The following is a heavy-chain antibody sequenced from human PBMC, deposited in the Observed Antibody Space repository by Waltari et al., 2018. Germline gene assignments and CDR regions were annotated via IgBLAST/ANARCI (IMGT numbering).Heavy chain of an antibody. J-gene: IGHJ4*02. CDR3: ARGGTGVLFDY. V-gene: IGHV4-59*01. CDR2: IYYSGST. CDR1: GGSISSYY. D-gene: IGHD7-27*01. Sequence: QVQLQESGPGLVKPSETLSLTCTVSGGSISSYYWSWIRQPPGKGLEWIGYIYYSGSTNYNPSLNSRVTISVDTSKNQFSLNLSSVTAADTAVYYCARGGTGVLFDYWGQGTLVTVSS.